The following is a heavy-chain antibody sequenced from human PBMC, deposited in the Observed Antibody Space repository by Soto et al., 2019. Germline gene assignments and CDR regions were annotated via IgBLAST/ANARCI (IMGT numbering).Heavy chain of an antibody. V-gene: IGHV1-3*01. J-gene: IGHJ4*02. CDR1: GYTFTSYA. D-gene: IGHD3-16*01. CDR3: ARGPVGDGYVFVY. Sequence: QVQLVQSGAEVKKPGASVKVSCKASGYTFTSYAMHWVRQAPGQRLEWMGWINAGNGNTKYSQKFQGRVTITRDTSASTAYMELSSLRSEDTAVYYCARGPVGDGYVFVYWGQGTLVTVSS. CDR2: INAGNGNT.